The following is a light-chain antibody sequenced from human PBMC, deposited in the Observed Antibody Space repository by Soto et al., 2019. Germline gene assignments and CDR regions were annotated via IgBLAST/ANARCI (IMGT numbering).Light chain of an antibody. CDR2: DVS. CDR3: TSYTSGTTFYV. Sequence: QSALTQPASVSGSPGQSIAISCTGVRTDVDGYDYVSWYQQHPGQAPQLIIYDVSNRPSGVSHRFSGSKSGDTASLTISGLQAEDEADYYCTSYTSGTTFYVFGTGTKVTVL. J-gene: IGLJ1*01. V-gene: IGLV2-14*03. CDR1: RTDVDGYDY.